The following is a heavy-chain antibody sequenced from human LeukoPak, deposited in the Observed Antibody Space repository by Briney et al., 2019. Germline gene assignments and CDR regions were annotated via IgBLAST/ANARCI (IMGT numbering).Heavy chain of an antibody. CDR2: INHSGST. D-gene: IGHD3-3*01. CDR1: GGSFSGYY. J-gene: IGHJ3*02. Sequence: SETLSLTCAVYGGSFSGYYWSWTRQPPGKGLEWIGEINHSGSTNYNPSLKSRVTISVDTSKSQFSLKLSSVTAADTAVYYCASSPPYYDFWSGYHDAFDIWGQGTMVTVSS. CDR3: ASSPPYYDFWSGYHDAFDI. V-gene: IGHV4-34*01.